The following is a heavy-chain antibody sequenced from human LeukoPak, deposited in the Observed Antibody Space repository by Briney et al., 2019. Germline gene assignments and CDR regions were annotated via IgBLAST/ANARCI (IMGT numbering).Heavy chain of an antibody. CDR3: AREGLTQYYDFWSGYSQGGYFDY. CDR1: GFTFDEYG. J-gene: IGHJ4*02. D-gene: IGHD3-3*01. V-gene: IGHV3-20*04. Sequence: GGSLRLSCAASGFTFDEYGMSWVRQAPGKGLEWVSGINWNGGSTGYADSVKGRFTISRDNAKNSLYLQMNSLRAEDTAVYYCAREGLTQYYDFWSGYSQGGYFDYWGQGTLVTVSS. CDR2: INWNGGST.